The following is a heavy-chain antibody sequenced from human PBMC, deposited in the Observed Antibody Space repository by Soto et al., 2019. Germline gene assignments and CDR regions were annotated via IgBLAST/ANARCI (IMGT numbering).Heavy chain of an antibody. CDR2: ISGSGGST. J-gene: IGHJ6*02. Sequence: SGGSLRLSCAASGFTFSSYAMSWVRQAPGKGLEWVSAISGSGGSTYYADSVKGRFTISRDNSKNTLYLQMNSLRAEDTAVYYCAKCPVHYCSSTSCAKSSKTYYYYGMDVWGQGTTVTVSS. CDR1: GFTFSSYA. V-gene: IGHV3-23*01. CDR3: AKCPVHYCSSTSCAKSSKTYYYYGMDV. D-gene: IGHD2-2*01.